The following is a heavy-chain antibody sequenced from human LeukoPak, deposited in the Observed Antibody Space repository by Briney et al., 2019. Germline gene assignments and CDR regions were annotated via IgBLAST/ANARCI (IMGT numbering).Heavy chain of an antibody. CDR2: IYHSGST. Sequence: SETLSLTCAVSGGSISSSNWWSWVRQPPGKGLEWIGEIYHSGSTNYNPSLKSRVTISVDKSKNQFSLKLSSVTAADTAVYYCAREAYGSGSKPDYWGQGTLVTVSS. J-gene: IGHJ4*02. V-gene: IGHV4-4*02. CDR1: GGSISSSNW. CDR3: AREAYGSGSKPDY. D-gene: IGHD3-10*01.